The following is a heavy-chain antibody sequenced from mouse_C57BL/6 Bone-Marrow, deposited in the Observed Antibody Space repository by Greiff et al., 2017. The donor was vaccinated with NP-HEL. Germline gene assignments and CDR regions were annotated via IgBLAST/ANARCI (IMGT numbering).Heavy chain of an antibody. D-gene: IGHD2-4*01. CDR3: ATLYDYGGFAY. J-gene: IGHJ3*01. CDR2: IDPSDSYT. Sequence: QVQLQQPGAELVKPGASVKLSCKASGYTFTSYWMQWVKQRPGQGLEWIGEIDPSDSYTNYNQKFKGKATLTVDTSSSTAYMQLSSLTSEDSAVYYCATLYDYGGFAYWGQGTLVTVSA. CDR1: GYTFTSYW. V-gene: IGHV1-50*01.